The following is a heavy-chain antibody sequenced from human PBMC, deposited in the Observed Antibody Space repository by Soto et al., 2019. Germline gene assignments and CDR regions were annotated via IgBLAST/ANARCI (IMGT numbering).Heavy chain of an antibody. Sequence: GGSLRLSCAASGFTFSSYAMSWVRQAPGKGLEWVSAISGSGGSTYYADSVKGRFTISRDNSKNTLYLQMNSLRAEDTAVYYCAKDRPRRGYDFWPFDYWGQGTLVTVSS. V-gene: IGHV3-23*01. CDR1: GFTFSSYA. D-gene: IGHD3-3*01. CDR3: AKDRPRRGYDFWPFDY. J-gene: IGHJ4*02. CDR2: ISGSGGST.